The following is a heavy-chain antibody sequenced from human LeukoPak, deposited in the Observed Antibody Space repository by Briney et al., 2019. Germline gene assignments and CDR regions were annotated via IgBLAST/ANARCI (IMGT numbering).Heavy chain of an antibody. J-gene: IGHJ4*02. CDR2: INPNSGGT. V-gene: IGHV1-2*02. CDR1: GYTFTGYY. CDR3: ARVRPYSSGWYSDY. D-gene: IGHD6-19*01. Sequence: ASVKVSCKASGYTFTGYYMHWVRQAPGQGLEWMGWINPNSGGTNYAQKFQGRVTMTRDTSTSTAYMELRSLRSDDTAVYYCARVRPYSSGWYSDYWGQGTLVTVSS.